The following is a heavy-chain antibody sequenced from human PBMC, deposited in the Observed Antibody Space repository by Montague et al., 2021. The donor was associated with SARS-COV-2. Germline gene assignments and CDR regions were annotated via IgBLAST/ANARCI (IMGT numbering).Heavy chain of an antibody. Sequence: SLRLSCAASGFMFHLYAMHWVRQAPGQGLEWVAVISYDGSNEFYADSVQGRFTISRGNSGNTVSLQMHSLRAEDTAVYYCARTYYYDSSGFPGPYYFDFWGQGAPVTVSS. J-gene: IGHJ4*02. CDR1: GFMFHLYA. D-gene: IGHD3-22*01. V-gene: IGHV3-30*17. CDR3: ARTYYYDSSGFPGPYYFDF. CDR2: ISYDGSNE.